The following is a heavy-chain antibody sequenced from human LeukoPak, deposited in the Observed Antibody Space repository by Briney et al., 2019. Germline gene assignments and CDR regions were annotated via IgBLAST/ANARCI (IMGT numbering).Heavy chain of an antibody. J-gene: IGHJ4*02. CDR3: AKGYTVTTTLVDY. CDR2: ISGSGGSP. Sequence: GGSLRLSCAAPGFIFSSYAMNWVRQAPGKGLEWVSAISGSGGSPYYADSVKGRFTISRDNSKNTLFLQMNSLRAEDTAVYYCAKGYTVTTTLVDYWGQGTLVTVSS. D-gene: IGHD4-17*01. V-gene: IGHV3-23*01. CDR1: GFIFSSYA.